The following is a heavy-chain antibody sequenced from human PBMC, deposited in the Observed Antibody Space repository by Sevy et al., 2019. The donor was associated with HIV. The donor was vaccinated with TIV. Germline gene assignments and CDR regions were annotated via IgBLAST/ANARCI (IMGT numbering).Heavy chain of an antibody. CDR1: GYSFTSYW. D-gene: IGHD3-10*01. Sequence: GESLKISCKGSGYSFTSYWIGWVRQMPGKGLEWMGIIYPGHSDTRYSPSFQGQVNISAAKSISTAYLQWSSLKASDTAMYYCGMVRGASEGYYFDYWGQGTLVTVSS. V-gene: IGHV5-51*01. J-gene: IGHJ4*02. CDR2: IYPGHSDT. CDR3: GMVRGASEGYYFDY.